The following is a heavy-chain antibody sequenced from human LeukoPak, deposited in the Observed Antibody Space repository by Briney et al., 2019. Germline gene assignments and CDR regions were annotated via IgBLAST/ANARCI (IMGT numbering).Heavy chain of an antibody. CDR1: GFTFGTYW. CDR3: ARDVGLSGYDLNDY. D-gene: IGHD5-12*01. Sequence: PGGSLSLSCVDSGFTFGTYWMTWVRQAPGKGLEWVANIKYDGSEKYYVDSVKGRFTISRDNAKNSLYLQMNSLRAEDTAVYYCARDVGLSGYDLNDYWGQGTLVTVSS. V-gene: IGHV3-7*01. J-gene: IGHJ4*02. CDR2: IKYDGSEK.